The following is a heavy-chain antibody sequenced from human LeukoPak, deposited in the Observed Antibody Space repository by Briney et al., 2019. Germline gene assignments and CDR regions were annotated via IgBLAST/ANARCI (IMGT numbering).Heavy chain of an antibody. Sequence: ASVKVSCKASGYTFTGYYMHWVRQAPGQGLEWMGRINPNSGGTNYAQKFQGRVTITADESTSTAYMELSSLRSEDTAVYYCARDGYKSGGHDYWGQGTLVTVSS. CDR2: INPNSGGT. D-gene: IGHD5-24*01. J-gene: IGHJ4*02. CDR1: GYTFTGYY. CDR3: ARDGYKSGGHDY. V-gene: IGHV1-2*06.